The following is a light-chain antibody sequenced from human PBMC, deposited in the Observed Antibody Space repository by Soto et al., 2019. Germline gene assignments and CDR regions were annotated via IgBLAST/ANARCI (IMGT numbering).Light chain of an antibody. J-gene: IGLJ2*01. CDR1: SSNIGSNY. V-gene: IGLV1-47*01. CDR3: AGWDDSHVI. CDR2: RDN. Sequence: QCVLTQPPSASGTPGQRVTISCSGSSSNIGSNYVYWYQQLPGTAPKLLIYRDNQRPSGVPDRFSGSKSGTSASLAISGLRSDDEADYYCAGWDDSHVIFGGGTKLTVL.